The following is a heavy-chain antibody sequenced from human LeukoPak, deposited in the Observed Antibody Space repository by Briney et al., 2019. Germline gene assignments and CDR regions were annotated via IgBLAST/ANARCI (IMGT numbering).Heavy chain of an antibody. Sequence: PSETLSLTCTVSGDSISSYYWNWIRQPAGKGLEWIGRIYTSGTTNYNPSLKSRVTMSKDTSKNQFSLKLLSVTAADTAIYYCARDTSWYYSFDYWGLGTLATVSS. CDR2: IYTSGTT. V-gene: IGHV4-4*07. CDR3: ARDTSWYYSFDY. D-gene: IGHD6-13*01. CDR1: GDSISSYY. J-gene: IGHJ4*02.